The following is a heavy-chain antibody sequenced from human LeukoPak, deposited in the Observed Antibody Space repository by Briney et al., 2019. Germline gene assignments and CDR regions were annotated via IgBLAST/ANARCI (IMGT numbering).Heavy chain of an antibody. CDR2: ISGTSVHI. D-gene: IGHD1-26*01. CDR3: ASGTIVGARGADN. CDR1: GFIFSTSS. J-gene: IGHJ4*02. V-gene: IGHV3-21*01. Sequence: PGGSLRLSCSASGFIFSTSSMKWFRQAPGKALEWVSAISGTSVHIYYADSVKGRLTISRDNVKESLYLHMNSLRAEDTAVYYCASGTIVGARGADNWGQGTLVTVSS.